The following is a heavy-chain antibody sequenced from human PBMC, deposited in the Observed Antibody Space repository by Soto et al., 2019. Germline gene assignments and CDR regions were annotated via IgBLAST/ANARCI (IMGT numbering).Heavy chain of an antibody. V-gene: IGHV4-59*01. J-gene: IGHJ4*02. CDR2: IYYSGST. CDR3: ARARYDSSGYRLDY. Sequence: QVQLQESGPGLVKPSETLSLTCTVSGGSISSYYWSWIRQPPGKGLEWIGYIYYSGSTNYNPSLKSRVTISVDTSKNQFSLKLSSVTAADTGVYYCARARYDSSGYRLDYWGQGTLVTVSS. D-gene: IGHD3-22*01. CDR1: GGSISSYY.